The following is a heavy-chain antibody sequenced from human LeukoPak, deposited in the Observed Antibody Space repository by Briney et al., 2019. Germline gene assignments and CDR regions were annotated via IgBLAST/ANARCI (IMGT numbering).Heavy chain of an antibody. CDR2: INSDESNT. CDR3: ARDGGYNYGPFDY. J-gene: IGHJ4*02. D-gene: IGHD5-18*01. Sequence: GGSLRLSCAASGFTFSRYWMHWVRQAPEKGLLWVSRINSDESNTNYADSVKGRFTISRDNAKNTLYLQMNNLRAGDTAVYYCARDGGYNYGPFDYWGQGILVSVSS. CDR1: GFTFSRYW. V-gene: IGHV3-74*01.